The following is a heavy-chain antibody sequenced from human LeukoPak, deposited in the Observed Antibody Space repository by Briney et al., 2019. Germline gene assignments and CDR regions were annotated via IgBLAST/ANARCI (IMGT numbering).Heavy chain of an antibody. CDR1: GFTFSSYA. D-gene: IGHD2-15*01. J-gene: IGHJ4*02. V-gene: IGHV3-30-3*01. CDR2: ISYDGSNK. Sequence: GGSLRLSCAASGFTFSSYAMPWVRQAPGKGLEWVAVISYDGSNKYYADSVKGRFTISRDNSKNTLYLQMNSLRAEDTAVYYCASTMDCSGGSCYSYFDYWGQGTLVTVSS. CDR3: ASTMDCSGGSCYSYFDY.